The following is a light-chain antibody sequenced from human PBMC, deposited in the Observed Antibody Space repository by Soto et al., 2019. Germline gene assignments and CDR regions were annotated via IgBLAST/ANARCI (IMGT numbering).Light chain of an antibody. J-gene: IGKJ5*01. CDR3: QQRSSWPIT. V-gene: IGKV3-11*01. Sequence: EIVLTHSRATLSLSPGERATLSCRASQSVTSYLAWYQQRPGQAPRLLIYDASRRATGIPARFSGSGSGADFTLTISSLEPEDFAVYYCQQRSSWPITFGQGTRLEIK. CDR2: DAS. CDR1: QSVTSY.